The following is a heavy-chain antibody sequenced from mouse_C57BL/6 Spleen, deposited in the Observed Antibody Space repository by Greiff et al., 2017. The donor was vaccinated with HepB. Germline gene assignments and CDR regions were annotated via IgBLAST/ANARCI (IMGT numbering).Heavy chain of an antibody. CDR2: ILPGSGST. D-gene: IGHD2-5*01. Sequence: QVQLQQSGAELMKPGASVKLSCKATGYTFTGYWIEWVKQRPGHGLEWIGEILPGSGSTNYNEKFTGKATFTADTSSKPSYMQLSSLTTEDSAIYYCARNHYSKEDYAMYYWGQGTSVTFSS. V-gene: IGHV1-9*01. CDR1: GYTFTGYW. CDR3: ARNHYSKEDYAMYY. J-gene: IGHJ4*01.